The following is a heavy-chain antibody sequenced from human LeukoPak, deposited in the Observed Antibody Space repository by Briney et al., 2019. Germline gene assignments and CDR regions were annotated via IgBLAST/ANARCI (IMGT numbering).Heavy chain of an antibody. V-gene: IGHV1-18*01. CDR1: GYSFSGHG. J-gene: IGHJ4*02. D-gene: IGHD6-19*01. Sequence: ASVKVSCKASGYSFSGHGITWVRQAPGQGLEWMGWISAYNGNTKYAQNLQGRVTMTTDISTSTAYMELSSLRSEDTAVYYCARDPASISSGDHDWGQGTLVTVSS. CDR2: ISAYNGNT. CDR3: ARDPASISSGDHD.